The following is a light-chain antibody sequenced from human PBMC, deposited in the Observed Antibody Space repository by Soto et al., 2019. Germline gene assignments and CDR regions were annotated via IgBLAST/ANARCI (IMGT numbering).Light chain of an antibody. V-gene: IGLV2-11*01. CDR1: SSDVGGYNY. Sequence: QSVLTQPRSVSGSPGQSVTISCTGTSSDVGGYNYVSWYQHHPGKAPKLIIYDVRKRPSGVPDRFSGSKSGNTASLNISGLQAEDESYYYCCSYADTVRLFGGGTQLTVL. CDR3: CSYADTVRL. J-gene: IGLJ2*01. CDR2: DVR.